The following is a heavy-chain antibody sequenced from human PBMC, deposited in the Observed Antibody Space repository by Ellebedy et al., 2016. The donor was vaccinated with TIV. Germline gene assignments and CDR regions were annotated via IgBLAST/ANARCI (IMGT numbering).Heavy chain of an antibody. CDR1: GFTFSSYA. Sequence: GGSLRLXXAASGFTFSSYAMHWVRQAPGKGLEWVAVISYDGSNKYYADSVKGRFTISRDNSKNTLYLQMNSLRAEDTAVYYCAKVGTARIRGGWFDPWGQGTLVTVSS. V-gene: IGHV3-30-3*01. CDR2: ISYDGSNK. CDR3: AKVGTARIRGGWFDP. D-gene: IGHD6-6*01. J-gene: IGHJ5*02.